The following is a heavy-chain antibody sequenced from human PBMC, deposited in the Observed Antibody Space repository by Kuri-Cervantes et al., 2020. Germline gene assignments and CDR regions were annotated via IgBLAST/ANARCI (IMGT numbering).Heavy chain of an antibody. CDR1: GFTFSDYX. V-gene: IGHV3-71*03. D-gene: IGHD3-10*01. Sequence: GESLKISXAASGFTFSDYXMSWVRQAPGKGLEWVDFNRTQANGETTEYTTSVKGIFTISRDDSKSITYQQMTSLRAEDTAVYYCAREGGNFYGSGSYANYYYYGMDVWGQGTTVTVSS. CDR3: AREGGNFYGSGSYANYYYYGMDV. J-gene: IGHJ6*02. CDR2: NRTQANGETT.